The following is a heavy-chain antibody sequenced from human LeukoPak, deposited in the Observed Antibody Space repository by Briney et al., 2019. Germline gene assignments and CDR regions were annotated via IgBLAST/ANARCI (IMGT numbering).Heavy chain of an antibody. D-gene: IGHD2-2*02. CDR3: TRGIVVVPAARPFDY. CDR1: GFTFGDYT. J-gene: IGHJ4*02. V-gene: IGHV3-49*04. CDR2: IRSKAYGGTT. Sequence: GGSLRLSCTASGFTFGDYTMSWVRQAPGKGLEWVGFIRSKAYGGTTEYAASVKGRFTISRDDSKSIAYLQMNSLKTEDTAVYYCTRGIVVVPAARPFDYWGQGTLVTVSS.